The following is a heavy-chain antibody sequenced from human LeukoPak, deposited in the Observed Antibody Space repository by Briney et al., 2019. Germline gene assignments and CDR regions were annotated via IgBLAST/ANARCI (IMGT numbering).Heavy chain of an antibody. V-gene: IGHV1-2*02. J-gene: IGHJ6*02. CDR2: INPTSGGP. CDR3: ASIYYDSSCSRPYYYGMDV. CDR1: GYTFTGYY. D-gene: IGHD3-22*01. Sequence: SVNVSCKASGYTFTGYYMYWVQQAAGQGLAWMGWINPTSGGPNYAQKFQGRVTMTRDTSISTAYLELSRLRYDDTAVYYCASIYYDSSCSRPYYYGMDVWVQGATDTDSS.